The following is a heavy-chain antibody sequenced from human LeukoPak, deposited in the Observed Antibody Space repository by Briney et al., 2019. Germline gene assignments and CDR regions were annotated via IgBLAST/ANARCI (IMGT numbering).Heavy chain of an antibody. J-gene: IGHJ4*02. CDR2: ISWDGGST. CDR3: AKGGSGSGWTFDY. Sequence: PGGSLRLSCAASGFTFDDYTMHWVRQAPGKGLEWVSLISWDGGSTYYADSVKGRFTIYRDNSKNSLYLQMNSLRTEDTALYYCAKGGSGSGWTFDYWGQGTLVTVSS. V-gene: IGHV3-43*01. D-gene: IGHD3-22*01. CDR1: GFTFDDYT.